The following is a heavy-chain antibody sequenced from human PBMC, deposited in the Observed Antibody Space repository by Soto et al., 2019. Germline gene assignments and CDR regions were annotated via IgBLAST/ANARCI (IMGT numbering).Heavy chain of an antibody. D-gene: IGHD2-21*02. Sequence: QVQLQQWGAGLLKPSETLYLTCAVYGGSVNSGNYYWSWIRQPPGKGLEWIGEMRHSGGTRFNPSLESRLNISVDTPKNQFSLKMRPVTAADTALYYCARVERGTATSVVDAFDIWGPGTLVTVSS. CDR1: GGSVNSGNYY. V-gene: IGHV4-34*01. J-gene: IGHJ3*02. CDR2: MRHSGGT. CDR3: ARVERGTATSVVDAFDI.